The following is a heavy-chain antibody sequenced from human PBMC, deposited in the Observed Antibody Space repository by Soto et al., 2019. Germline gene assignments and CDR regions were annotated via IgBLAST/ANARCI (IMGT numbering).Heavy chain of an antibody. CDR1: GGSISSSSYY. J-gene: IGHJ6*02. CDR2: IYYSGST. V-gene: IGHV4-39*01. CDR3: ARRAHYDSSGYPYYYYGMDV. Sequence: SETQSLTCTVSGGSISSSSYYWGWIRQPPGKGLEWIGSIYYSGSTYYNPSLKSRVTISVDTSKNHFSLKLSSVTAADTAVYYCARRAHYDSSGYPYYYYGMDVWGQGTTVTVSS. D-gene: IGHD3-22*01.